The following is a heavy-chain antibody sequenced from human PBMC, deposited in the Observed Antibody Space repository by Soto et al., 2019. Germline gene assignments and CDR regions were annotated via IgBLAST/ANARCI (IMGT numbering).Heavy chain of an antibody. CDR1: GFSVSSSY. J-gene: IGHJ4*02. CDR3: AKERSIYGVVSPFFDY. Sequence: GSLRLSCAASGFSVSSSYMSWVRQAPGKGLEWVSVIYSAGSTYYADSVKDRFTISRDNSKNTLFLQMNSLRAEDTATYYCAKERSIYGVVSPFFDYWGQGTLVTVSS. D-gene: IGHD3-3*01. V-gene: IGHV3-66*01. CDR2: IYSAGST.